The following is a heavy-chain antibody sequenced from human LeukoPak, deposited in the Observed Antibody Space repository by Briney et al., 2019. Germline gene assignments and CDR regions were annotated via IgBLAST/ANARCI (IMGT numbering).Heavy chain of an antibody. CDR3: ARPRYCSSNSCYEDAFDI. CDR2: IRYDGSNK. V-gene: IGHV3-30*02. J-gene: IGHJ3*02. Sequence: PGGSLRLSCAASGFTFSSYGMHWVRQAPGKGLEWVAFIRYDGSNKYYADSVKGRFTISRDNAKKSQYMQMNSLRAEDTAVYYCARPRYCSSNSCYEDAFDIWGHGTMVTVSS. CDR1: GFTFSSYG. D-gene: IGHD2-2*01.